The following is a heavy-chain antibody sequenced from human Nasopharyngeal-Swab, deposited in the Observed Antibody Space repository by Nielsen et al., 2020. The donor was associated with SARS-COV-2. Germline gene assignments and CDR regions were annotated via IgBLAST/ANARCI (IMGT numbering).Heavy chain of an antibody. CDR2: IKQDGSEK. D-gene: IGHD3-9*01. V-gene: IGHV3-7*01. CDR3: ARYYDILTGYYKTPAFDY. J-gene: IGHJ4*02. Sequence: GQELGWVANIKQDGSEKYYVDSVKGRFTISRDNAKNSLYLQMNSLRAEDTAVYYCARYYDILTGYYKTPAFDYWGQGTLVTVSS.